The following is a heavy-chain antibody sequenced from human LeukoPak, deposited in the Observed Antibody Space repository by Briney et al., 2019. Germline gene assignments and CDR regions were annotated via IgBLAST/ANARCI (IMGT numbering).Heavy chain of an antibody. CDR2: ISGSGGST. Sequence: SGGSLRLSCAASGFTFSSYAMSWVRQAPGKGLEWVSVISGSGGSTYSADSVKGRFTVSRDNSKNTLYLQMNTLTTEDTAVYYCAKLVPSDDFWSGYLGWFDPWGQGTLVTLSS. CDR3: AKLVPSDDFWSGYLGWFDP. D-gene: IGHD3-3*01. CDR1: GFTFSSYA. V-gene: IGHV3-23*01. J-gene: IGHJ5*02.